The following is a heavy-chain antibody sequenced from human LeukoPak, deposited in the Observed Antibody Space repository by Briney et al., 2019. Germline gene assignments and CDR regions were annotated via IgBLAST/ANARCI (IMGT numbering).Heavy chain of an antibody. J-gene: IGHJ4*02. CDR1: GFTFSSYE. Sequence: GGSLRVSCAASGFTFSSYEMNWVRQAPGKGLEWVSYISSSGSTIYYADSVKGRFTISRDNAKNSLYLQMNSLRAEDTAVYYCARDRNSIAAAGNPDYWGQGTLVTVSS. CDR3: ARDRNSIAAAGNPDY. CDR2: ISSSGSTI. D-gene: IGHD6-13*01. V-gene: IGHV3-48*03.